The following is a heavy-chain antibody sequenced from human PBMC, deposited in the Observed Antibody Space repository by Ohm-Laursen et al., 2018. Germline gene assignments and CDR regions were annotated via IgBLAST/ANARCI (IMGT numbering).Heavy chain of an antibody. CDR2: INPNDGGT. J-gene: IGHJ4*02. D-gene: IGHD4-17*01. CDR3: ARDKVYGDLSWSKYRPYYFDS. Sequence: ASVKVSCKASGYTFTTYYMHWVRQAPGQGPEWMGIINPNDGGTTYSQKFQGRVSMTRDTSTSTVYMELTSLRSEDTAVYYCARDKVYGDLSWSKYRPYYFDSWGQGTLVTVSS. CDR1: GYTFTTYY. V-gene: IGHV1-46*01.